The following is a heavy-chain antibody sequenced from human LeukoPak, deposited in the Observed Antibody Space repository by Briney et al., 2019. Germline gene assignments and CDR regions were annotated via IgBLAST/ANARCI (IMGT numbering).Heavy chain of an antibody. Sequence: SEILSLTCTVSGGSISTYYWSWIRQPPGKRLEWIGYIYYSGITNYNPSLKSRVTTSVDTSKNQFSLKLSSVTAADTAVYYCARGYTTVSRNYYYMDVWGKGTTVTVSS. CDR3: ARGYTTVSRNYYYMDV. J-gene: IGHJ6*03. CDR1: GGSISTYY. CDR2: IYYSGIT. V-gene: IGHV4-59*01. D-gene: IGHD4-11*01.